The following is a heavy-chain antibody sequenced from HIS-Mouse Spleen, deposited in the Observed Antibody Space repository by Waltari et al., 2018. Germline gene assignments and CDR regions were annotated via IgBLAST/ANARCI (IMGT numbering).Heavy chain of an antibody. D-gene: IGHD5-18*01. CDR3: AREGYSYGYYYYYGMDV. Sequence: QLQLQESGPGLVKPSETLSLTCTVSGGSISSSSYYWGWIRQPPGKGLEWIGSIYYSGRTYYNPSIKSRVTISVDTSKNQCSLKLSSVTAAGTAVYYCAREGYSYGYYYYYGMDVWGQGTTVTVSS. J-gene: IGHJ6*02. CDR1: GGSISSSSYY. CDR2: IYYSGRT. V-gene: IGHV4-39*07.